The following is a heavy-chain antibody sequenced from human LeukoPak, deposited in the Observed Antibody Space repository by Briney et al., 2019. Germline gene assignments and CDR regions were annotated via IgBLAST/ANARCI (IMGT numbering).Heavy chain of an antibody. CDR1: GFTFSNLG. V-gene: IGHV3-30*18. Sequence: PGRSLRLSCAASGFTFSNLGMHWVRQAPGKGLEWVAVISDDESNKYYAGSVKGRFTISRDNSKNTLYLQMSSLRAEDTAIYYCAKDLEMAALAFVADYWGQGTLVTVSS. J-gene: IGHJ4*02. CDR2: ISDDESNK. CDR3: AKDLEMAALAFVADY. D-gene: IGHD5-24*01.